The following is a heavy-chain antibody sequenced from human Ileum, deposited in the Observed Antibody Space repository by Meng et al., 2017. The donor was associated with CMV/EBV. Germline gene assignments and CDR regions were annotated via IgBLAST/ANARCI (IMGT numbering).Heavy chain of an antibody. D-gene: IGHD4-23*01. CDR3: ATNSEDY. Sequence: QVQLQQWGAGRLKPSETLSLTCAVYGGSFSDYYWIWIRQSPGKGLEWIGEVHHSGITNYNPSLKSRVTISVDTSKNQFFLKLTSVTAADTGLYYCATNSEDYWGQGTLVTVSS. CDR2: VHHSGIT. V-gene: IGHV4-34*01. CDR1: GGSFSDYY. J-gene: IGHJ4*02.